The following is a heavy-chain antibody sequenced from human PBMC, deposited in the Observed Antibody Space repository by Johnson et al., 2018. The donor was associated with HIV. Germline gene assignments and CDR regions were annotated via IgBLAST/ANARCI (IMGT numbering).Heavy chain of an antibody. D-gene: IGHD2-15*01. CDR3: AREVRLGYCSGGSCYGDALDI. J-gene: IGHJ3*02. V-gene: IGHV3-30-3*01. Sequence: QVQLVESGGGLVQPGGSLRLSCAASGFTFSSYAMHWVRQAPGKGLEWVAVISYDGSNKYYADSVKGRFTISRDNSKDTLYRQMHSLRPEDTALYYCAREVRLGYCSGGSCYGDALDIWGQGTMVTVSS. CDR2: ISYDGSNK. CDR1: GFTFSSYA.